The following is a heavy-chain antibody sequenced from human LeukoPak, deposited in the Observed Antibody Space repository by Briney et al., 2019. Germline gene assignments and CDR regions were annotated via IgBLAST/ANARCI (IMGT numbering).Heavy chain of an antibody. V-gene: IGHV3-23*01. CDR2: ISGSGGST. CDR3: AKSIAAAGTGVRYYYYMDV. CDR1: GFTFSSYG. D-gene: IGHD6-13*01. J-gene: IGHJ6*03. Sequence: GGSLRLSCAASGFTFSSYGMSWVRQAPGKGLEWVSAISGSGGSTYYADSVKGRFTISRDNSKNTLYLQMNSLRAEDTAVYYCAKSIAAAGTGVRYYYYMDVWGKGTTVTVSS.